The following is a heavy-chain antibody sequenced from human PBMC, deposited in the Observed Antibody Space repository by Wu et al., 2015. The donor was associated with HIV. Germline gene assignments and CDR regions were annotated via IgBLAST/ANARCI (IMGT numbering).Heavy chain of an antibody. CDR2: INPNSGGT. CDR1: GYTFTGYY. Sequence: QVQLVQSGAEVKKPGASVKVSCKASGYTFTGYYMHWVRQAPGQGLEWMGWINPNSGGTNYAQKFQGRVTMTTDTSTRTAYMELRSLRSDDTAIFYCARGKYGGNVDYWGQGTLVTVSS. V-gene: IGHV1-2*02. CDR3: ARGKYGGNVDY. D-gene: IGHD4-23*01. J-gene: IGHJ4*02.